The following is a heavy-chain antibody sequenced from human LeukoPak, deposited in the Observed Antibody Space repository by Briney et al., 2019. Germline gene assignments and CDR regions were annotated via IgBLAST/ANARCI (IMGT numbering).Heavy chain of an antibody. CDR2: IYYSGST. Sequence: SETLSLTCTVSGGSISSYYWSWIRQPPGKGLEWIGYIYYSGSTNHNPSLKSRVTISVDTSKNQFSLKLSSVTGADTAVYYCASEDYDILTGYHGAFDIWGQGTMVTVSS. J-gene: IGHJ3*02. CDR3: ASEDYDILTGYHGAFDI. CDR1: GGSISSYY. D-gene: IGHD3-9*01. V-gene: IGHV4-59*01.